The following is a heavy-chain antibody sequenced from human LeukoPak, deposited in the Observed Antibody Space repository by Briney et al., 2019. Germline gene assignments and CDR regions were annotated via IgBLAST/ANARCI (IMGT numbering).Heavy chain of an antibody. Sequence: SVKVSCKASGGTFSSYAISWVRQAPGQGLEWMGRIIPILGIANYAQKFQGRVTITADRSTSTAYMELSSLRSEDTAVYYCARDLGYSSGWDYWGQGTLVTVSS. CDR2: IIPILGIA. CDR3: ARDLGYSSGWDY. V-gene: IGHV1-69*04. J-gene: IGHJ4*02. CDR1: GGTFSSYA. D-gene: IGHD6-19*01.